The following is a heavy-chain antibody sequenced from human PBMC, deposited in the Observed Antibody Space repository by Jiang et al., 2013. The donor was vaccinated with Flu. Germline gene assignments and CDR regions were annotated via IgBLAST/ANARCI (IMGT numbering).Heavy chain of an antibody. V-gene: IGHV3-74*01. CDR2: IGPGGSDT. CDR3: ARGGLVVNPTENYYYYAMDV. D-gene: IGHD2-2*01. J-gene: IGHJ6*02. CDR1: GFTFSDYW. Sequence: VQLVESGGAFVQPGGSLRLSCVVSGFTFSDYWMHWVRQVPGKGLEWVSRIGPGGSDTNYADSVKGRFTISRDNAKNTLYLQMSSLRAEGTAIYYCARGGLVVNPTENYYYYAMDVWGQGTTVTVAS.